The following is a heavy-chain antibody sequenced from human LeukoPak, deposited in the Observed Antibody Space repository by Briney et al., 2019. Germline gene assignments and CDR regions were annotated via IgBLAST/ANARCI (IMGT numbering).Heavy chain of an antibody. J-gene: IGHJ6*03. CDR2: INHSGST. D-gene: IGHD2-8*01. CDR1: GGSFSGYY. V-gene: IGHV4-34*01. CDR3: ARVKLGNYCTNGVCYRGSHYYYYYMDV. Sequence: SETLSLTCAVYGGSFSGYYWSWIRQPPGHGLAWIGEINHSGSTNYNPSLKSRVTISVDTSKNQFSLKLSSVTAADTAVYYCARVKLGNYCTNGVCYRGSHYYYYYMDVWGKGTTVTVSS.